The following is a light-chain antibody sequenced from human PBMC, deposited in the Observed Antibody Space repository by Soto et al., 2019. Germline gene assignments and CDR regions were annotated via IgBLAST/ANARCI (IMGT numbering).Light chain of an antibody. CDR3: QQYDSPWT. CDR2: DTS. J-gene: IGKJ1*01. CDR1: QSVSSNY. Sequence: IVMTHSPATLAVSPGERATLSFRASQSVSSNYLAWYQQKPGQAPRLVISDTSDRATGIPDRFSGSGSGTDFTLTISRLEPEDFAVYYCQQYDSPWTFGQGTTVDIK. V-gene: IGKV3-20*01.